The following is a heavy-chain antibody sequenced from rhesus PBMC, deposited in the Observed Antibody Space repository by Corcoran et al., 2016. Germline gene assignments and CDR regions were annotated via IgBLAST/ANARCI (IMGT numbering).Heavy chain of an antibody. J-gene: IGHJ5-1*01. CDR2: IYGRWGST. D-gene: IGHD2-21*01. CDR1: GASLSRTY. CDR3: ARDGRGYYTGGDRFDG. V-gene: IGHV4S2*01. Sequence: QVQLQESGPGLVKPSETLPLTCAVSGASLSRTYWSWIRQAPGNGLAGIGRIYGRWGSTDYHPSLKSRFTISRDTSKNQFSLKRSAVTAADTAVYYCARDGRGYYTGGDRFDGGGPGVLVTVSS.